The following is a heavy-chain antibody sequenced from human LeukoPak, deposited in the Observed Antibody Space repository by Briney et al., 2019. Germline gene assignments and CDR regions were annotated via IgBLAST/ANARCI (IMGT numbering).Heavy chain of an antibody. D-gene: IGHD6-13*01. CDR2: ISAYNGNT. CDR1: GYTFTSYG. V-gene: IGHV1-18*01. Sequence: ASVKVSCKASGYTFTSYGISWVRQAPGQGLEWMGWISAYNGNTNYAQKLQGRVTMTTGTSTSTAYMELRSLRSDDTAVYYCAGGIFGYSSSQENYYYYYMDVWGKGTTVTVSS. J-gene: IGHJ6*03. CDR3: AGGIFGYSSSQENYYYYYMDV.